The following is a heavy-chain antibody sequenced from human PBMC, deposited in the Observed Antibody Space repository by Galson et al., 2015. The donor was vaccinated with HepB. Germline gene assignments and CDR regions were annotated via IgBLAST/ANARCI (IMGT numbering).Heavy chain of an antibody. V-gene: IGHV3-23*01. J-gene: IGHJ4*02. Sequence: SLRLSCAASGFTFSHYAMSWVRQAPGKGLEWVSTIGGGGASTYYADSVKGRFTISRDNSMNTLFLQMDSLRAEDTAIYFCAKGRLVFDYWGQGTLVTVSS. CDR3: AKGRLVFDY. CDR1: GFTFSHYA. D-gene: IGHD3-9*01. CDR2: IGGGGAST.